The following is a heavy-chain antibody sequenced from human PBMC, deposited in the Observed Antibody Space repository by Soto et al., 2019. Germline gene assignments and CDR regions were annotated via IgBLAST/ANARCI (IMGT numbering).Heavy chain of an antibody. CDR1: GYTFPSYG. J-gene: IGHJ3*02. V-gene: IGHV1-18*01. CDR3: ARYPRLIVVVVAATLNAFDI. CDR2: ISAYNGKT. Sequence: ASVKVSCPASGYTFPSYGISWVRQAPGQGLEWMGWISAYNGKTNYAQKLQGRVTMTTDTSTSTAYMELRSLRSDDTAVYYCARYPRLIVVVVAATLNAFDIWGQGTMVTVSS. D-gene: IGHD2-15*01.